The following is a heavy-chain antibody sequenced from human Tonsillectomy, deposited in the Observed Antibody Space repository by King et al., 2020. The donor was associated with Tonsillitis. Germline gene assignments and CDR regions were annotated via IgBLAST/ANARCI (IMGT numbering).Heavy chain of an antibody. Sequence: DVQLVESGGGLVQPGGSLRLSCAASGFTISNYWMSWVRQAPGKGLEWVANIRQDGNSKYYVDSVKGRFTISRDNAKNSLHLQTNSLRVEDTAVYFCARIKLGAPPQDVFDVWGLGTLVTVSS. J-gene: IGHJ3*01. CDR2: IRQDGNSK. CDR3: ARIKLGAPPQDVFDV. CDR1: GFTISNYW. V-gene: IGHV3-7*01. D-gene: IGHD1-26*01.